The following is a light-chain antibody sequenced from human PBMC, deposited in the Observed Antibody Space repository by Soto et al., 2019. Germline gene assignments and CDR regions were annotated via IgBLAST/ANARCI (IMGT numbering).Light chain of an antibody. CDR3: QQRSHWPPSLT. CDR2: DAS. J-gene: IGKJ5*01. V-gene: IGKV3-11*01. Sequence: EIVLTQSPATLSLSPGERATLSCGASQSVTTYLSWYQQKPGQAPRLLIYDASNRATGIPARFRGSGSGTDVTLTISNLEPEDSAVYFWQQRSHWPPSLTFGQGTRLEIK. CDR1: QSVTTY.